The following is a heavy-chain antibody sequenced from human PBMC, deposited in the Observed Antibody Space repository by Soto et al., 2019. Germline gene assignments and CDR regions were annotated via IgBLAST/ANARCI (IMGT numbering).Heavy chain of an antibody. D-gene: IGHD6-6*01. CDR1: GGTFSSYA. V-gene: IGHV1-69*13. CDR3: ARVGIPRRNYYYYGMDV. Sequence: SVKVSCKASGGTFSSYAISWVRQAPVQGLEWMGGIIPIFGTANYAQKFQGRVTITADESTSTAYMELSSLRSEDTAVYYCARVGIPRRNYYYYGMDVWGQGTTVTVSS. J-gene: IGHJ6*02. CDR2: IIPIFGTA.